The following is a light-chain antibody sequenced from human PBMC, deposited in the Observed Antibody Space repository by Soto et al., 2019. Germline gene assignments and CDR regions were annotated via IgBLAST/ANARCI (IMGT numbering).Light chain of an antibody. J-gene: IGKJ5*01. Sequence: EIVLTQSPGTLSLSPGERGTLSCRASQTVRSNYIAWYQQKPGQAPRLLIYGASSRDTGIPDRFSGSGSGTDFSLTISRLEAEDSAVYHCQQYGGSPITFGQGTRLEIK. CDR3: QQYGGSPIT. V-gene: IGKV3-20*01. CDR1: QTVRSNY. CDR2: GAS.